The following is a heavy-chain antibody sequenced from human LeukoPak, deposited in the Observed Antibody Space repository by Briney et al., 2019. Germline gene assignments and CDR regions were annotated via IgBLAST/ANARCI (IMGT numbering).Heavy chain of an antibody. CDR3: ARPPRRNLRLLNY. V-gene: IGHV1-2*06. Sequence: ASVKVSCKASGYTFTGYYMHWVRQAPGQGLEWMGRINPNCGGTNYAQKFQGRVTMTTDTSISTAYMELSRLRSDDTAVYYCARPPRRNLRLLNYWGQGTLVSVSS. J-gene: IGHJ4*02. D-gene: IGHD5-12*01. CDR1: GYTFTGYY. CDR2: INPNCGGT.